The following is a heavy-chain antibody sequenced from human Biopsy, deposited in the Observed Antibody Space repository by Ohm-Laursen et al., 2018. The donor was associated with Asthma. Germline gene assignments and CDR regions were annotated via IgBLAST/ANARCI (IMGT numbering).Heavy chain of an antibody. CDR2: ISPILGSS. CDR1: GGTFSNFS. Sequence: SVKVSCKASGGTFSNFSISWVRQAPGLGLEWMGGISPILGSSNYAQRFQGRATITADIFTRTVYMELSGLRFDDTAVYYCAYCGSDLDILYYCYHFDFWGQGTPVTVSS. V-gene: IGHV1-69*06. J-gene: IGHJ4*03. CDR3: AYCGSDLDILYYCYHFDF. D-gene: IGHD3-10*01.